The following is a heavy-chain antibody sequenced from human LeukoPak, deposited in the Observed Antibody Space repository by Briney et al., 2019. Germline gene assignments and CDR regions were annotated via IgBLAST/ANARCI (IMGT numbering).Heavy chain of an antibody. Sequence: GASVKVSCKASGYTFTGYYMHWVRQAPGQGLEWMGWMNPNSGGTNYAQKFQGRVTMTRDTSISTAYMELSRLRSDDTAVYYCARVIGPFDYDSSGYYYWGQGTLVTVSS. V-gene: IGHV1-2*02. J-gene: IGHJ4*02. CDR1: GYTFTGYY. CDR3: ARVIGPFDYDSSGYYY. CDR2: MNPNSGGT. D-gene: IGHD3-22*01.